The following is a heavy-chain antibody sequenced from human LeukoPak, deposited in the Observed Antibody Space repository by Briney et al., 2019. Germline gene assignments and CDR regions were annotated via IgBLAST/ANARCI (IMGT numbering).Heavy chain of an antibody. V-gene: IGHV3-21*01. CDR1: GFTSSSYS. D-gene: IGHD4-17*01. CDR2: ISSSSSYI. Sequence: GGSLRLSCAASGFTSSSYSMNWVRQAPGKGLEWVSSISSSSSYIYYADSVKGRFTISGDNAKNSLYLQMNSLRAEDTAVYYCAAGTSYGDYLADYWGQGTLVTVSS. CDR3: AAGTSYGDYLADY. J-gene: IGHJ4*02.